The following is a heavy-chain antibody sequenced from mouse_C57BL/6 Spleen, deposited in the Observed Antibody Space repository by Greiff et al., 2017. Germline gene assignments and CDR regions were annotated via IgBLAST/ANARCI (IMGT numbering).Heavy chain of an antibody. CDR1: GYTFTSYW. CDR3: ARSGTGTSYFDY. CDR2: IHPNSGST. Sequence: VQLQQPGAELVKPGASVKLSCKASGYTFTSYWMHWVKQRPGQGLEWIGMIHPNSGSTNYNEKFKSKATLTVDKSSSTAYMQLSSLTSEDSAVYYCARSGTGTSYFDYWGQGTTLTVSS. D-gene: IGHD4-1*01. J-gene: IGHJ2*01. V-gene: IGHV1-64*01.